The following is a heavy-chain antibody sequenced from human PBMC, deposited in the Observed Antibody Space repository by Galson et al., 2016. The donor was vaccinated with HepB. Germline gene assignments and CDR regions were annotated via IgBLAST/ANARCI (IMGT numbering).Heavy chain of an antibody. CDR1: GFTFRSYS. CDR3: AMSPFGGSRGAVPTGSYYFDY. V-gene: IGHV3-21*06. Sequence: SLRLSCAPSGFTFRSYSMNWVRQAPGKGLEWVASITSDSASVHYADSLKGRFTVSRDNARNSLYLQMNSLRDDDTAVYYCAMSPFGGSRGAVPTGSYYFDYWGQGTLVTVSS. D-gene: IGHD3-10*01. CDR2: ITSDSASV. J-gene: IGHJ4*02.